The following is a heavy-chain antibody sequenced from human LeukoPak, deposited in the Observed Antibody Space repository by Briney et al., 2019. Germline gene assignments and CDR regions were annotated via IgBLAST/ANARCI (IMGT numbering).Heavy chain of an antibody. D-gene: IGHD3-10*01. CDR2: ISSTTGRII. J-gene: IGHJ3*01. Sequence: GGSLRLSCAASGFTFSDYYMTWIRHAPGKGLEWLSYISSTTGRIIYYADSVKGRFTISRDNTKNSLFLQMVSLRVEDTAVYYCARYYSDAFDVWGQGTVVTVSS. CDR1: GFTFSDYY. V-gene: IGHV3-11*04. CDR3: ARYYSDAFDV.